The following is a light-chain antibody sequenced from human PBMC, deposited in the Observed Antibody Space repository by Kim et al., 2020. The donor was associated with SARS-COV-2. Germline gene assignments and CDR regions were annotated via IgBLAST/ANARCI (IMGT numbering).Light chain of an antibody. Sequence: VAPGQTATITCSGDKLGDKKGCWYQQKPGQAPVLVIYQQTKRPSGIPARFSGSTSGNTATLTISGTQAMDEADYYCQAGDSSTVVFGGGTKLTVL. J-gene: IGLJ2*01. CDR2: QQT. CDR3: QAGDSSTVV. CDR1: KLGDKK. V-gene: IGLV3-1*01.